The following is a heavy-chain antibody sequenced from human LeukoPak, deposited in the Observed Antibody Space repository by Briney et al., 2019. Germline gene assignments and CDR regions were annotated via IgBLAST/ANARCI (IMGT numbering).Heavy chain of an antibody. CDR2: ISSNGGST. CDR1: GFTFSSYA. J-gene: IGHJ3*02. Sequence: GGSLRLSCSASGFTFSSYAMHWVRQAPGKGLEYVSAISSNGGSTYYADSVKGRFTISRDNSKNTLYLQMSSLGAEDTAVYYCVSYEGSYDDAFDIWGQGTMVTVSS. CDR3: VSYEGSYDDAFDI. D-gene: IGHD2-15*01. V-gene: IGHV3-64D*06.